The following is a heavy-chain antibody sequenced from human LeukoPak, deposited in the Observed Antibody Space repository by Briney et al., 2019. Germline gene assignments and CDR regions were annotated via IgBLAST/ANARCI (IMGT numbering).Heavy chain of an antibody. D-gene: IGHD3-10*01. CDR1: GYTFTSYA. CDR3: ARDPPSPYYYGSGIGDY. V-gene: IGHV7-4-1*02. CDR2: INTNTGNP. Sequence: ASVKVSCKASGYTFTSYAMNWVRQAPGQGLEWMGWINTNTGNPTYAQGFTGRFVFSLDTSVSTAYLQISSLKAEDTAVYYCARDPPSPYYYGSGIGDYWGQGTLVTVSS. J-gene: IGHJ4*02.